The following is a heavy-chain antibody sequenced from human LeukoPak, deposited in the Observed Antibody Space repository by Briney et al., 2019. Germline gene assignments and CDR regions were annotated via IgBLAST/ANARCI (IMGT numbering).Heavy chain of an antibody. CDR1: GGSISSYY. V-gene: IGHV4-4*07. CDR3: ARRRSIAARPDWFDP. Sequence: KTSETLSLTCTVSGGSISSYYWSWIRQPAGKGLEWIGRIYTSGSTNYNPSLKSRVTISVDTSKNQFSLKLSSVTAADTAVYYCARRRSIAARPDWFDPWGQGTLVTVSS. D-gene: IGHD6-6*01. J-gene: IGHJ5*02. CDR2: IYTSGST.